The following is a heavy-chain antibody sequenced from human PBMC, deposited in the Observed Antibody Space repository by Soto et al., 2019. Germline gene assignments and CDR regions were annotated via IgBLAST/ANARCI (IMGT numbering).Heavy chain of an antibody. Sequence: GASVKVSCKASGYTFTSYGISWVRQAPGQGLEWMGWISAYNGNTNYAQKLQGRVTMTTDTSTSTAYMELRSLRSDDTAVYYCARVGRWLQRLWWFDPWGQGTLVTVSS. D-gene: IGHD5-12*01. J-gene: IGHJ5*02. CDR1: GYTFTSYG. CDR3: ARVGRWLQRLWWFDP. V-gene: IGHV1-18*01. CDR2: ISAYNGNT.